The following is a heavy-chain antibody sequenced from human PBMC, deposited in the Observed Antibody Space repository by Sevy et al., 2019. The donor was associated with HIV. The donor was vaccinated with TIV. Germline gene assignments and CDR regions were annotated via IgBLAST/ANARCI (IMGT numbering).Heavy chain of an antibody. D-gene: IGHD1-26*01. CDR2: ITPNNGDT. V-gene: IGHV1-18*01. CDR3: ARAPSGSQGPGQYFHH. CDR1: GYTFTNYH. Sequence: GESLKISCKASGYTFTNYHITWVRQAPGQGLEWMGRITPNNGDTNYAQRLQGRVTMTTDTSTSTVYMELRSLRSDDTAVYYCARAPSGSQGPGQYFHHWGQGTLVTVSS. J-gene: IGHJ1*01.